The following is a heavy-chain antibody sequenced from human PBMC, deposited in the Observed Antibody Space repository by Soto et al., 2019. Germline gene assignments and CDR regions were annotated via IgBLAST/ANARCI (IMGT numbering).Heavy chain of an antibody. D-gene: IGHD3-16*01. CDR2: IQNKTHGYMT. CDR3: ACIRAPFGY. CDR1: GFSCSNQF. J-gene: IGHJ4*02. V-gene: IGHV3-72*01. Sequence: PGGSLRRSCAASGFSCSNQFMDWVRHAPGKGLEWFGRIQNKTHGYMTEYGASRDGRVSILRDDSKYQLYLQVNRLKAEYTAVYFCACIRAPFGYWRPGTLVIVSS.